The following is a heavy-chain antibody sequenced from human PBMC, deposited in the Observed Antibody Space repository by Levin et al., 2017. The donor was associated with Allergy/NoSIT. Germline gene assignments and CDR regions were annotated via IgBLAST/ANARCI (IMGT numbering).Heavy chain of an antibody. Sequence: GGSLRLSCAASGFTFSSYGMHWVRQAPGKGLEWVAVIWYDGSNKYYADSVKGRFTISRDNSKNTLYLQMNSLRAEDTAVYYCAREEEKDGYNRAGDYWGQGTLVTVSS. D-gene: IGHD5-24*01. CDR2: IWYDGSNK. V-gene: IGHV3-33*01. J-gene: IGHJ4*02. CDR1: GFTFSSYG. CDR3: AREEEKDGYNRAGDY.